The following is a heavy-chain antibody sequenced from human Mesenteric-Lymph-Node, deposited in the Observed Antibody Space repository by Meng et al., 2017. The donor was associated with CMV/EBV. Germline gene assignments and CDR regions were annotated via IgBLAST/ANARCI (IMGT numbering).Heavy chain of an antibody. Sequence: SVKVSCKASGVTTNNYAISWVRQAPGKGLEWMGRIIPILGVPNYAQKFQDRVTFVADKSTSTTYMELSSLRSEDTAVYYCARAVQGFWSGYDTDYWGQGTLVTVSS. CDR3: ARAVQGFWSGYDTDY. J-gene: IGHJ4*02. D-gene: IGHD3-3*01. V-gene: IGHV1-69*10. CDR2: IIPILGVP. CDR1: GVTTNNYA.